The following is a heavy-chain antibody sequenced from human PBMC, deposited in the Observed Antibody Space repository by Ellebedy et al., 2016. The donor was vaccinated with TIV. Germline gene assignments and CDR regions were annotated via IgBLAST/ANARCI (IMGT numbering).Heavy chain of an antibody. CDR3: ARTPISDYGDYYYYGMDV. CDR2: ISSSSSTI. CDR1: GFTFSSYS. D-gene: IGHD4-17*01. J-gene: IGHJ6*02. Sequence: GESLKISCAASGFTFSSYSMNWVRQAPGKGLEWVSYISSSSSTIYYADSVKGRFTISRDNAKNSLYLQMNSLRAEDTAVYYCARTPISDYGDYYYYGMDVWGQGTTVTVSS. V-gene: IGHV3-48*01.